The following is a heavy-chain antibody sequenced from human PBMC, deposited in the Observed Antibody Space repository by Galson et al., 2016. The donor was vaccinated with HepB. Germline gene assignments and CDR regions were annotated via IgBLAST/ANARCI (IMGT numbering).Heavy chain of an antibody. J-gene: IGHJ4*02. Sequence: SLRLSCAVSGFTFSDYYMTWIRQAPGKGLEWISYIGMSDTTIYYADSVKGRFTVTRDNANRSLYLQMNSLRAEDTAGYYCARTCTYSILSGYYPYFDDWGQGTLVTVSP. V-gene: IGHV3-11*01. CDR2: IGMSDTTI. D-gene: IGHD3-9*01. CDR1: GFTFSDYY. CDR3: ARTCTYSILSGYYPYFDD.